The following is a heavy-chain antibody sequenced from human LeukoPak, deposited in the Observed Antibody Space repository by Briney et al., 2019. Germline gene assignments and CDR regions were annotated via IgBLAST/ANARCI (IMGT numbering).Heavy chain of an antibody. CDR2: IWYDGTNK. D-gene: IGHD6-19*01. V-gene: IGHV3-33*01. Sequence: PGGSLRLSCAASGFSFSSYGMHWVRQAPGKGLEWVAVIWYDGTNKYYADSVKGRFTISRDNAKNTLYLQMNSLRAEDTAVYYCSRDPTQWHLALAIWCQGTMVTVSS. CDR3: SRDPTQWHLALAI. CDR1: GFSFSSYG. J-gene: IGHJ3*02.